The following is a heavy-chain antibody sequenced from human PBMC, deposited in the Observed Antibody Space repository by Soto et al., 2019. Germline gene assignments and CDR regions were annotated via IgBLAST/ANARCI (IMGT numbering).Heavy chain of an antibody. CDR3: ARGGSGYVWFNEF. V-gene: IGHV1-69*01. CDR2: IITVIDTV. CDR1: GGLFSSYA. Sequence: QVQLVQSGAEVKKSGSSVKVSCKDTGGLFSSYAVSWVRQAPGQGLEWMGGIITVIDTVYYAQKFQGRVTMTSEEVTNTDDMELSSLRSEDTAMYYCARGGSGYVWFNEFWGQGTLVTVSS. J-gene: IGHJ4*02. D-gene: IGHD3-22*01.